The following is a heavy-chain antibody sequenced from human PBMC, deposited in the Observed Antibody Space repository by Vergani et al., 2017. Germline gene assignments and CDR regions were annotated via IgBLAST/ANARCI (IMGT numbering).Heavy chain of an antibody. V-gene: IGHV4-59*10. D-gene: IGHD6-6*01. CDR1: GGSFSGYY. J-gene: IGHJ3*02. CDR2: IYTSGST. CDR3: ARGERVAARSIDAFDI. Sequence: QVQLQQWGAGLLKPSETLSLTCAVYGGSFSGYYWSWIRQPAGKGLEWIGRIYTSGSTNYNPSLKSRVTISVDTSKNQLSLKLSSVTAADTAVYYCARGERVAARSIDAFDIWGQGTMVTVSS.